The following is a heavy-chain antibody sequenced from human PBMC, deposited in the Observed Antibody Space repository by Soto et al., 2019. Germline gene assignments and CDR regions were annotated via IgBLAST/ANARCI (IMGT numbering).Heavy chain of an antibody. J-gene: IGHJ4*02. CDR3: ARWGTTGGLDV. D-gene: IGHD3-16*01. CDR1: GFTFRSYV. V-gene: IGHV3-30*19. Sequence: QVQLVESGGGVVQPGTSLRLSCVGSGFTFRSYVIHWVRQAPGKGLEWVALTSYDGSNKYYDDSVKGRFTISRDNSRNTVDLQMDSLTLDSTAFYYCARWGTTGGLDVWGQGTLVSVSS. CDR2: TSYDGSNK.